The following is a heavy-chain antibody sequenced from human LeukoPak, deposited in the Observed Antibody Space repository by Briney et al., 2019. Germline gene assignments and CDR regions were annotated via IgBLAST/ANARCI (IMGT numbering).Heavy chain of an antibody. V-gene: IGHV1-69*04. CDR1: GGTFSSYA. CDR2: IIPILGIA. D-gene: IGHD3-22*01. Sequence: SVKVSCKAPGGTFSSYAISWVRQAPGQGLEWMGRIIPILGIANYAQKFQGRVTITADKSTSTAYMELSSLRSEDTAVYYCARSAYYDSSGYFDYWGQGTLVTVSS. CDR3: ARSAYYDSSGYFDY. J-gene: IGHJ4*02.